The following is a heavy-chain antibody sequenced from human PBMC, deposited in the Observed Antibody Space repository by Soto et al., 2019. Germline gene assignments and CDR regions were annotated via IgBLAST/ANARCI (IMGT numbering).Heavy chain of an antibody. Sequence: SVKVSCKASGGTFSSYAISWVRQAPGQGLECMGGIIPIFGTANYAQKFQGRVTITADESTSTAYMELSSLRSEDTAVYYCASSVRGSYAYYYYGMDVWGQGTTVTVSS. CDR3: ASSVRGSYAYYYYGMDV. V-gene: IGHV1-69*13. D-gene: IGHD1-26*01. CDR2: IIPIFGTA. CDR1: GGTFSSYA. J-gene: IGHJ6*02.